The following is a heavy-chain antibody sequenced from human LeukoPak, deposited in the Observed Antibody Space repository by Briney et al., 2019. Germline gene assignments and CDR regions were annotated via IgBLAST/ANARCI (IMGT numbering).Heavy chain of an antibody. J-gene: IGHJ4*02. V-gene: IGHV3-7*01. CDR2: INQDGSEK. CDR1: GFTFSGYW. D-gene: IGHD5-18*01. CDR3: ARDPSRRYTYGYGDS. Sequence: GGSLRLSCAASGFTFSGYWMNWVRQPPGKGLEWVTNINQDGSEKYSVDSVKGRFTISRDNARSSLYLQMNSLRAEDTGLYYCARDPSRRYTYGYGDSWGQGTLVTVSS.